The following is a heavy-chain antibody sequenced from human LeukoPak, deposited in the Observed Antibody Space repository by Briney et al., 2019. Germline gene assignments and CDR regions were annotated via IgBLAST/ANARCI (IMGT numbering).Heavy chain of an antibody. D-gene: IGHD6-6*01. CDR1: GYTFTGYY. Sequence: ASVKVYCKASGYTFTGYYMHWVRQAPGQGLEWMGWINPSSGGTNYAQKFQGRVTMTRDTSISTAYMELSRPRSDDTAVYYCARRPYSSSGYFDYWGQGTLVTVSS. CDR2: INPSSGGT. CDR3: ARRPYSSSGYFDY. J-gene: IGHJ4*02. V-gene: IGHV1-2*02.